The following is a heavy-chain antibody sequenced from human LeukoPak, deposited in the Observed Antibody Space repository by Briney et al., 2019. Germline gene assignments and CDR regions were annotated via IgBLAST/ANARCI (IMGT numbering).Heavy chain of an antibody. CDR2: ISGSGGST. Sequence: PGGSLRLSCAASGFTFSSYAMSWVRQAPGKGLEWVSAISGSGGSTYYADPVKGRFTISRDNSKNTLYLQMNSLRAEDTAVYYCARSYGSGSYSNYWGQGTLVTVSS. CDR3: ARSYGSGSYSNY. J-gene: IGHJ4*02. CDR1: GFTFSSYA. V-gene: IGHV3-23*01. D-gene: IGHD3-10*01.